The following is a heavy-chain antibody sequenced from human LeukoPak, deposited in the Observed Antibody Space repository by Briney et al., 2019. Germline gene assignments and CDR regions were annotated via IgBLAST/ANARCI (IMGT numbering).Heavy chain of an antibody. J-gene: IGHJ6*03. CDR1: GYTFTGCY. CDR3: ARDGELLGYYYMDV. D-gene: IGHD1-26*01. V-gene: IGHV1-2*02. Sequence: ASVKVSCKASGYTFTGCYMHWVRQAPGQGLEWMGWINPNSGGTNYAQKFQGRVTMTRDTSISTAYMELSRLRSDDTAVYYCARDGELLGYYYMDVWGKGTTVTVSS. CDR2: INPNSGGT.